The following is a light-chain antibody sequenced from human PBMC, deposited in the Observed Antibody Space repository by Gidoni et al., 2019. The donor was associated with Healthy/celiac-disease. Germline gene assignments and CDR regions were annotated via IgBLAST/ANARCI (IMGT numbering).Light chain of an antibody. V-gene: IGKV1-5*03. J-gene: IGKJ2*01. CDR3: QQYNSYSYT. CDR2: KAS. CDR1: QSISSW. Sequence: DIQMTQSPSTLSASVGDRVTITCRASQSISSWLARYQQKPGKAPKLLIYKASSLESGVPSRFSGSGSGTEFTLTISSLQPDDFATYYCQQYNSYSYTFGQXTKLEIK.